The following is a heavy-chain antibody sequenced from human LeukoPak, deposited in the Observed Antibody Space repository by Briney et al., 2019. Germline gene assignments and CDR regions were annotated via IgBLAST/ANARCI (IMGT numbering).Heavy chain of an antibody. D-gene: IGHD3-3*01. V-gene: IGHV3-21*01. CDR3: ARDFSAFDI. Sequence: MPGGSLRLSCAASGFTFSSYSMNWVRQAPGKGLEWVSAISGDSRYIYYADSVKGRFTISRDNAKNSLYLQMNSLRAEDTAVYYCARDFSAFDIWGQGTMVTVSS. CDR1: GFTFSSYS. J-gene: IGHJ3*02. CDR2: ISGDSRYI.